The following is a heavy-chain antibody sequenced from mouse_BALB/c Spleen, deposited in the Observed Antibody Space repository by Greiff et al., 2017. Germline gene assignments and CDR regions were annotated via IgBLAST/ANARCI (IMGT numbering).Heavy chain of an antibody. V-gene: IGHV5-6-5*01. J-gene: IGHJ2*01. Sequence: EVNLVESGGGLVKPGGSLKLSCAASGFTFSSYAMSWVRQTPEKRLEWVASISSGGSTYYPDSVKGRFTISRDNARNILYLQMSSLRSEDTAMYYCARGGPAYYFDYWGQGTTLTVSS. CDR2: ISSGGST. CDR3: ARGGPAYYFDY. CDR1: GFTFSSYA.